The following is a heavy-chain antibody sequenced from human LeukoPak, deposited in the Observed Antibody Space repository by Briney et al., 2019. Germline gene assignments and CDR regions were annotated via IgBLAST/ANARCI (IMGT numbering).Heavy chain of an antibody. CDR1: GGSISSHY. CDR3: ARVDSSGFGDYYYYYMDV. J-gene: IGHJ6*03. D-gene: IGHD3-22*01. CDR2: IYTSGST. V-gene: IGHV4-4*07. Sequence: SETLSLTCTVSGGSISSHYLSWIRQPAGKGLEWIGRIYTSGSTNYNPSLKSRVTMSVDTSKNQISLKLSSVTAADTAVYYCARVDSSGFGDYYYYYMDVWGKGTTVTVSS.